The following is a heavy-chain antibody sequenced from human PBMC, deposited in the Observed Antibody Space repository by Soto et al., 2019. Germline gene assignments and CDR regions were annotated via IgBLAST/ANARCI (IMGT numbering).Heavy chain of an antibody. Sequence: QVQLVQSGAEVKKPGSSVKVSCKASGDTFNNYAINWVRQAPGQGLEWMGGILPIVGTTNYAQKFQGRLTITADKFTSTAYMELSSPRSEDTAFYYCARGGFSSSYRLDYWGQGTLVTVSS. V-gene: IGHV1-69*06. D-gene: IGHD6-6*01. J-gene: IGHJ4*02. CDR1: GDTFNNYA. CDR2: ILPIVGTT. CDR3: ARGGFSSSYRLDY.